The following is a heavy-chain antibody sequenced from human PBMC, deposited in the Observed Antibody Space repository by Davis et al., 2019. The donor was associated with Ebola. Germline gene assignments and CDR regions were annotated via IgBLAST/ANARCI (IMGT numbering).Heavy chain of an antibody. J-gene: IGHJ4*02. CDR1: TYSISSGYY. CDR3: AGAGYSSGWNFDY. Sequence: GSLRLSCTVSTYSISSGYYWGWIRQPPGKGLEWLGYIYSSGSTNSNPSLKSRVTMSVDTSKNQFSLKVRSVTAADTALYYCAGAGYSSGWNFDYWGQGIPVTVSS. CDR2: IYSSGST. D-gene: IGHD6-19*01. V-gene: IGHV4-61*01.